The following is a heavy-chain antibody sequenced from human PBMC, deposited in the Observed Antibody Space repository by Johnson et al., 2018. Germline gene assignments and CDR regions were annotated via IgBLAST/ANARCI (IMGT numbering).Heavy chain of an antibody. Sequence: EVQLLESGGGLVQPGGSLKLSCAASGFTFSGSAMHWVRQASGKGLEWVGRIRSKANSYATAYAASVKGRFTLSRDDSKNTAYLQMNSLKTEDTAVYYCTRPYYDFWSGPNPDDAFDIWGQGTMVTVSS. J-gene: IGHJ3*02. CDR3: TRPYYDFWSGPNPDDAFDI. CDR2: IRSKANSYAT. V-gene: IGHV3-73*01. D-gene: IGHD3-3*01. CDR1: GFTFSGSA.